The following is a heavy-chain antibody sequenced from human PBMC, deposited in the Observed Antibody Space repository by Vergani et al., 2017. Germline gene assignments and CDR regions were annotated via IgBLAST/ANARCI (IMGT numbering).Heavy chain of an antibody. CDR1: GFTFSSYA. CDR2: ISSSTSTI. CDR3: ATGAGPFDI. D-gene: IGHD7-27*01. Sequence: EVQLVESGGGLIQPGGSLRLSCAGSGFTFSSYAMNWVRQAPGKGLEWISYISSSTSTIYYADSVKGRFTISRDNAKNSLYLEMNSLRVEDTAVYYCATGAGPFDIWGQGTLVTVSS. V-gene: IGHV3-48*01. J-gene: IGHJ4*02.